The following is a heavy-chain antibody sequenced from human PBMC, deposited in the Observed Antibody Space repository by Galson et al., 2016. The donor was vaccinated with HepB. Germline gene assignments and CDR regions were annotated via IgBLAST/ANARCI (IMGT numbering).Heavy chain of an antibody. D-gene: IGHD2-15*01. CDR3: AREIGGSWGLYYYYGMDV. Sequence: SLRLSCAASGFTLSSYAMHWVRQAPGKGLEWVAVISYDGSNKYYADSVKGRFTISRDNSKNTLYLQMHSLRAEDTAVYYCAREIGGSWGLYYYYGMDVWGQGTTVTVSS. CDR1: GFTLSSYA. J-gene: IGHJ6*02. V-gene: IGHV3-30*04. CDR2: ISYDGSNK.